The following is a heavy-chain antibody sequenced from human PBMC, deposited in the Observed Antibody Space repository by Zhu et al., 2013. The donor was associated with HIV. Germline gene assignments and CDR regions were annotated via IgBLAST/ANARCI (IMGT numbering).Heavy chain of an antibody. V-gene: IGHV1-18*01. CDR3: ARDNRDKWDTGGWLDP. J-gene: IGHJ5*02. D-gene: IGHD1-26*01. CDR1: GYTFTTYD. Sequence: QVQLVQPGTEVKKPGASVKVFCQASGYTFTTYDITWVRQAPGQGLEWVGWISPWNGKTNYAQNLQDRVAMTTDTSTNTAYMELSSLRPADTAVYYCARDNRDKWDTGGWLDPWGQGTVVTVSS. CDR2: ISPWNGKT.